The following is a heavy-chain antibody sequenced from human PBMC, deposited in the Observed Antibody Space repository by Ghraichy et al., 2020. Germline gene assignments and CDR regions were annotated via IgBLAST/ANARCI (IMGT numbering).Heavy chain of an antibody. V-gene: IGHV4-31*03. D-gene: IGHD6-6*01. Sequence: SETLSLTCTVSGGSISSGGYYWSWIRQHPGKGLEWIGYIYYSGSTYYNPSLKSRVTISVDTSKNQFSLKLSSVTAADTAVYYCARVADSSSSYFDYWGQGTLVTVSS. CDR3: ARVADSSSSYFDY. J-gene: IGHJ4*02. CDR1: GGSISSGGYY. CDR2: IYYSGST.